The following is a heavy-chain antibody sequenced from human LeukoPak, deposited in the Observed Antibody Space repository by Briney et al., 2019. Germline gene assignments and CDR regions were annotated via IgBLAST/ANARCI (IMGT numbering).Heavy chain of an antibody. CDR1: GGSISSSAYY. Sequence: SETLSLTCTVSGGSISSSAYYWSWIRQHPGKGLEWIGYIYYTGSTYYNPSLKSRVTISVDTSKNQFSLKLNSVTAADTAVYYCARAFIAAAGSGWYFDSWGQGTQVTVSS. D-gene: IGHD6-13*01. CDR2: IYYTGST. V-gene: IGHV4-31*03. CDR3: ARAFIAAAGSGWYFDS. J-gene: IGHJ4*02.